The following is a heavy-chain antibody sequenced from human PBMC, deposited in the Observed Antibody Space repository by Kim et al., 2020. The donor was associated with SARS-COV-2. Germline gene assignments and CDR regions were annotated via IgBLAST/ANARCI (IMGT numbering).Heavy chain of an antibody. CDR2: ISGSGGNT. CDR1: GFTFSDFA. Sequence: GGSLRLSCAASGFTFSDFAMTWVRQAPGKGLEWVSGISGSGGNTYYADSVKGRFTISRNNFKDTLYLQIKRLRLEDTAVYYCAKGTSGWFGGWFDPWGQGTVVTVSS. CDR3: AKGTSGWFGGWFDP. V-gene: IGHV3-23*01. D-gene: IGHD6-19*01. J-gene: IGHJ5*02.